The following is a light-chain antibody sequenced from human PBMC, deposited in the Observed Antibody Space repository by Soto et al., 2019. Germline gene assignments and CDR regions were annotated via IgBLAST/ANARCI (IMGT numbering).Light chain of an antibody. CDR2: EVS. Sequence: QSVLTQPASVSGSPGQSITISCTGTSSDVGGYHYVSWYQQHPRKAPKLMIYEVSNRPSGVSNRFSGSKSGNTASLTISGLQAEDEADYYCSSYTSSSTLVFGTGTKVTVL. CDR3: SSYTSSSTLV. J-gene: IGLJ1*01. V-gene: IGLV2-14*01. CDR1: SSDVGGYHY.